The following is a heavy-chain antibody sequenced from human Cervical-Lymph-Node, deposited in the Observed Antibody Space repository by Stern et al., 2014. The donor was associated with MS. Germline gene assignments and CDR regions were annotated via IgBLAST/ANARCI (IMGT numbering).Heavy chain of an antibody. CDR2: INAYNGNT. J-gene: IGHJ6*02. CDR3: ARDLYSSGWYAYGMDV. Sequence: VQLVESGAEVKKPGASVKVSCKASGYTFTSYGISWVRQAPGQGLEWMGWINAYNGNTNYAQKLQGRVTMTTDTSTSTAYMELRSLRSDDTAVYYCARDLYSSGWYAYGMDVWGQGTTVTVSS. D-gene: IGHD6-19*01. CDR1: GYTFTSYG. V-gene: IGHV1-18*04.